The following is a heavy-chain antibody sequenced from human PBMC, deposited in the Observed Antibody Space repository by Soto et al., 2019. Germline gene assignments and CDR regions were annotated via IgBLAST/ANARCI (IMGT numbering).Heavy chain of an antibody. CDR1: GGSVSGYY. V-gene: IGHV4-59*02. D-gene: IGHD3-22*01. CDR3: ARSQSSVIVGAPAEVDV. Sequence: QVQLQESGPGLVKPSETLSLTCTVSGGSVSGYYWYWIRRPPGKGLEWIGYIAYSGSTNYNPSLKSRVTKTFDTSENHRLLNLRSVTAADTAGYYCARSQSSVIVGAPAEVDVWGVGTTVTVSS. CDR2: IAYSGST. J-gene: IGHJ6*04.